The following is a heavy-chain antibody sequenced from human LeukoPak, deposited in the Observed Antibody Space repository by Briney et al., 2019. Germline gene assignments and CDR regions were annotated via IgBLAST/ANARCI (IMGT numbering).Heavy chain of an antibody. CDR1: GLSVSSNY. J-gene: IGHJ4*02. D-gene: IGHD6-19*01. Sequence: GGSLRLSCVASGLSVSSNYMSWVRQAPGKGLEWVSVIYRDGSSYYAESVKGRFTISRDNSKNTLYIQMNSLRAEDTAVYYCASTSGWYEPIDYWGQGTLVTVSS. CDR2: IYRDGSS. V-gene: IGHV3-66*01. CDR3: ASTSGWYEPIDY.